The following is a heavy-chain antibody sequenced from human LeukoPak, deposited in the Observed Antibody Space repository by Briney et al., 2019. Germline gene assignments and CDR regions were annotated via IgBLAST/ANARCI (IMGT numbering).Heavy chain of an antibody. J-gene: IGHJ5*02. CDR1: GGSISSYY. V-gene: IGHV4-59*12. Sequence: PSETLSLTCTVSGGSISSYYWSWIRQPPGKGLEWIGYIYYSGSTNYNPSLKSRVTMSVDTSKNQFSLKLSSVTAADTAVYYCARDWDNWNYAQNWFDPWGQGTLVTVSS. CDR3: ARDWDNWNYAQNWFDP. D-gene: IGHD1-7*01. CDR2: IYYSGST.